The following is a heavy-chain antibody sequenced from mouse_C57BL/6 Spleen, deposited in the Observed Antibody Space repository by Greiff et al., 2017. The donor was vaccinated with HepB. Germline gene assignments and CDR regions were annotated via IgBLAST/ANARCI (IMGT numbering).Heavy chain of an antibody. CDR2: IYPRSGNT. CDR1: GYTFTSYG. D-gene: IGHD1-1*01. V-gene: IGHV1-81*01. CDR3: ARLYYGSSYVDFDY. J-gene: IGHJ2*01. Sequence: VQLQQSGAELARPGASVKLSCKASGYTFTSYGISWVKQRTGQGLEWIGEIYPRSGNTYYNEKFKGKATLTADKSSSTAYMELRSLTSEDSAVYFCARLYYGSSYVDFDYWGQGTTLTVSS.